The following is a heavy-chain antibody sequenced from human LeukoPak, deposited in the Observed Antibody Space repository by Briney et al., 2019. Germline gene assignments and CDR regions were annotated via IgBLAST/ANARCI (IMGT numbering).Heavy chain of an antibody. J-gene: IGHJ5*02. CDR1: GYTFTTYD. CDR3: ARGPNKSDGGNSGSAWFDP. D-gene: IGHD4-23*01. V-gene: IGHV1-8*01. Sequence: ASVKVSCKASGYTFTTYDINWVRQATGQGLEWMGWMNPNSGNTGYAQKFQGRVTITRNTSISTAYMELRSLRSEATAGYYCARGPNKSDGGNSGSAWFDPCGQGTLVTVSS. CDR2: MNPNSGNT.